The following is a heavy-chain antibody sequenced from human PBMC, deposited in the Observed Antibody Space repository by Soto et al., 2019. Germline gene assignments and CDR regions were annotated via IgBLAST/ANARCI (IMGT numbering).Heavy chain of an antibody. V-gene: IGHV4-59*08. Sequence: SETLSLTCTVSGGSISDYYWSWIRQPPGKGLEWIGYIYYSGTTNYSPSLRSRVTISVDTSKNQFSLKLSSVTAADSAIYYCARQSGGYYYYGMDVWGQGTTVTVSS. D-gene: IGHD1-26*01. J-gene: IGHJ6*02. CDR1: GGSISDYY. CDR2: IYYSGTT. CDR3: ARQSGGYYYYGMDV.